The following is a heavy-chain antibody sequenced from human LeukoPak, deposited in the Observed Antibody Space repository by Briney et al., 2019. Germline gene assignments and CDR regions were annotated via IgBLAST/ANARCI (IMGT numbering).Heavy chain of an antibody. V-gene: IGHV3-48*01. CDR3: AAVGVVTSVD. D-gene: IGHD3-3*01. Sequence: GGSLRLSCAASGFTFSSYAMSWVRQAPGKGLEWLSYISSSGSVRHYADSVKGRFTISRDNSKNTLYLQMNSLRAEDTAVYYCAAVGVVTSVDWGQGTLVTVSS. J-gene: IGHJ4*02. CDR1: GFTFSSYA. CDR2: ISSSGSVR.